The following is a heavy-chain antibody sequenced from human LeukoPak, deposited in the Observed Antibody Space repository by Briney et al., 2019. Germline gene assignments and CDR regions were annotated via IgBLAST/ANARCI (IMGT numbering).Heavy chain of an antibody. CDR1: GYTLSSYA. V-gene: IGHV1-69*13. CDR3: ARETSGYCTNGVCPQSAFDI. CDR2: IIPIFGTA. Sequence: SVKVSCKASGYTLSSYAMNWVRQAPGQGLEWMGGIIPIFGTANYAQKFQGRVTITADESTSTAYMELSSLRSEDTAVYYCARETSGYCTNGVCPQSAFDIWGQGTMVTVSS. D-gene: IGHD2-8*01. J-gene: IGHJ3*02.